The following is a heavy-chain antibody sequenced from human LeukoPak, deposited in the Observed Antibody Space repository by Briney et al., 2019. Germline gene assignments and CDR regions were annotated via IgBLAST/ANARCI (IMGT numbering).Heavy chain of an antibody. CDR1: GFTFSQYW. V-gene: IGHV4-34*01. CDR2: INHSGST. J-gene: IGHJ4*02. D-gene: IGHD2-2*02. CDR3: ARGLRRLLSPAAIFNY. Sequence: GSLRLSCAASGFTFSQYWMSWVRQPPGKGLEWIGEINHSGSTNYNPSLKSRVTISVDTSKNQFSLKLSSVTAADTAVYYCARGLRRLLSPAAIFNYWGQGTLVTVSS.